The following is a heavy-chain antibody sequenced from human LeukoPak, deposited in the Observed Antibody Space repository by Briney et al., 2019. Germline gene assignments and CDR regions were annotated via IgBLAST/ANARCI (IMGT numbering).Heavy chain of an antibody. J-gene: IGHJ5*02. CDR2: ISSSGSTI. CDR3: ARDAVPAAIRNPNWFDP. D-gene: IGHD2-2*01. V-gene: IGHV3-48*04. CDR1: GFTFSNYW. Sequence: GGSLRLSCAASGFTFSNYWMHWVRQAPGKGLEWVSYISSSGSTIYYADSVKGRFTISRDNAKNSLYLQMNSLRAEDTAVYYCARDAVPAAIRNPNWFDPWGQGTLVTVSS.